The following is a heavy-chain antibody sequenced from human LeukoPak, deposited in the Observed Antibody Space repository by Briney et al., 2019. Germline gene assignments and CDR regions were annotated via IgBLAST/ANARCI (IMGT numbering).Heavy chain of an antibody. CDR2: IYYSGST. Sequence: SSETLSLTCTVSGGSISSSSYYWGWIRQPPGKGLEWIGSIYYSGSTYYNPSLKSRVTISVDTSKNQFSLKLSSVTAADTAVYYCARWQDGYKWAFDIWGQGTMVTVSS. CDR1: GGSISSSSYY. D-gene: IGHD5-24*01. V-gene: IGHV4-39*07. CDR3: ARWQDGYKWAFDI. J-gene: IGHJ3*02.